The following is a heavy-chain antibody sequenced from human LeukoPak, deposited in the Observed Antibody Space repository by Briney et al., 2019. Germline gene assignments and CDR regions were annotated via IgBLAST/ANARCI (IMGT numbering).Heavy chain of an antibody. CDR2: IRYDGSNK. D-gene: IGHD6-19*01. CDR3: AKERTGSGWWEYFDY. J-gene: IGHJ4*02. Sequence: GGSLRLSCGASGFTFSSYGMHWVRQAPGKGLEWVAFIRYDGSNKYYADSVKGRFTISRDNSKNTLYLQMNSLRAEDTAVYYCAKERTGSGWWEYFDYWGQGTLVTVSS. CDR1: GFTFSSYG. V-gene: IGHV3-30*02.